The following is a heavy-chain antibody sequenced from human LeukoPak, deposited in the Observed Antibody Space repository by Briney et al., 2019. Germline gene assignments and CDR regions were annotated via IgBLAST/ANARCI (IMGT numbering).Heavy chain of an antibody. Sequence: GGSLRLSCAASGFTVSSNYMSWVRQAPGKGLEWVSVIYSGGSTYYADSVKGRFTISRDNSKNTLYLQMNSLRAEDTAVYYCAKSSYYYDSSGYYFSWGQGTLVTVSS. V-gene: IGHV3-53*01. CDR3: AKSSYYYDSSGYYFS. CDR1: GFTVSSNY. J-gene: IGHJ4*02. D-gene: IGHD3-22*01. CDR2: IYSGGST.